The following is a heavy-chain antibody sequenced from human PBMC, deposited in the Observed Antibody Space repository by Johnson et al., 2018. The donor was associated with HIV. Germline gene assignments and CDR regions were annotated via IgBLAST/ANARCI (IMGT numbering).Heavy chain of an antibody. V-gene: IGHV3-7*01. CDR3: VRDRGTVVIWSDAFDM. J-gene: IGHJ3*02. D-gene: IGHD3-22*01. CDR1: GFSLSNHW. CDR2: VNQDGSAK. Sequence: VQLVESGGGVVQPGGSLRLSCAASGFSLSNHWMSWVRQAPGKGLEYVANVNQDGSAKFYVDSVKGRFTISRDNAKNSLYLQMNSLRDEDTAVYFCVRDRGTVVIWSDAFDMWGQGTMVTVSS.